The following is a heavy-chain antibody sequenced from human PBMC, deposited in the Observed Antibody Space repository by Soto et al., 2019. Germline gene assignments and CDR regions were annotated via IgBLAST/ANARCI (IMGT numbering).Heavy chain of an antibody. J-gene: IGHJ4*02. Sequence: SGGSLRLSCAASGFTFTRHAMSWVRQAPGKGLEWVTVITGSGATRYYADSVRGRFTISRDNSKNTVYLQMDSLRAEDTALYYCAREPPYCGGDCYVLLDFWGQGTQVTVSS. CDR2: ITGSGATR. D-gene: IGHD2-21*02. V-gene: IGHV3-23*01. CDR3: AREPPYCGGDCYVLLDF. CDR1: GFTFTRHA.